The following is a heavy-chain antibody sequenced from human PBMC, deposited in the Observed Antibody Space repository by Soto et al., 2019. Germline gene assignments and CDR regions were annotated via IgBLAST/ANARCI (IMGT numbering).Heavy chain of an antibody. CDR3: ARDLAKGGGSAGFDY. D-gene: IGHD2-15*01. CDR2: INPNSGGT. J-gene: IGHJ4*02. CDR1: GYTFTGYY. V-gene: IGHV1-2*02. Sequence: QVQLVQSGAEVKKPGASVKVSCKASGYTFTGYYIHWVRQAPGQGREWMGWINPNSGGTKYPQKFQGRVTMTRDTSIRTVYMSLTGLKSDDTAVYFCARDLAKGGGSAGFDYWGQGTLVAVAS.